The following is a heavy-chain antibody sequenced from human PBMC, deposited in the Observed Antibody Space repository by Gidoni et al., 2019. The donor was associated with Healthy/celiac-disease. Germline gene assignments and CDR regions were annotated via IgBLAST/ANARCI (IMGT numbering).Heavy chain of an antibody. CDR3: ARGEGILNDFWWEKPFDP. D-gene: IGHD3-3*01. CDR2: IYYSGST. V-gene: IGHV4-59*01. J-gene: IGHJ5*02. CDR1: GGSISSYY. Sequence: QVQLQESGPGLVKPSETLSLTCTVSGGSISSYYWSWIRQPPGKGLEWLGYIYYSGSTNYNPSLKSRVTISVDTSKNQFSLKLSSVTAADTAVYYCARGEGILNDFWWEKPFDPWGQGTLVTVSS.